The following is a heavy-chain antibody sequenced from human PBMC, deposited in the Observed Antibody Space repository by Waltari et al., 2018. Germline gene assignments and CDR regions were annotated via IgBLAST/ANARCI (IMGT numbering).Heavy chain of an antibody. CDR3: ARPGDSSSWGDFQH. V-gene: IGHV4-39*01. J-gene: IGHJ1*01. CDR1: GGSISSSSYY. CDR2: IYYSGGT. D-gene: IGHD6-13*01. Sequence: QLQLQESGPGLVKPSENLYLTCTVSGGSISSSSYYWGWIRQPPGKGLEWIGSIYYSGGTYYNPSLKSLVTISVDTSKTQFSLKLCSVTAADTAVYYCARPGDSSSWGDFQHWGQGTLVTVSS.